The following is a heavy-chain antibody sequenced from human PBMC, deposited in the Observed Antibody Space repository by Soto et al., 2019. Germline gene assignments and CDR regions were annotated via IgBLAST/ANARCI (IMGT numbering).Heavy chain of an antibody. D-gene: IGHD3-9*01. V-gene: IGHV4-59*01. CDR1: GDSISSSY. CDR2: IYYSGST. Sequence: QVHLQESGPGLVKPSETLSLTCTVSGDSISSSYWNWIRQAPGKGLEWIGYIYYSGSTNFSPSLKSRVTISIDTSKEQFSLKLSPVTAADTAVYYCARLYPFYDLLTGSQLYAFDIWGQGTMVTVSS. CDR3: ARLYPFYDLLTGSQLYAFDI. J-gene: IGHJ3*02.